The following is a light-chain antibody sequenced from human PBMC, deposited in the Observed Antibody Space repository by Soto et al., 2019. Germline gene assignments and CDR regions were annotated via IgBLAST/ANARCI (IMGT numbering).Light chain of an antibody. CDR2: GNS. CDR1: SSNIGAGYD. CDR3: QSYDSSGWKVV. Sequence: QSVLTQPPSVSGAPGQRVTISCTGSSSNIGAGYDVHWYQQRPGTAPKLLIYGNSNRPSGVPDRFSGSKSGTSASLAITWLQAADEADYYCQSYDSSGWKVVFGGGTKLTVL. J-gene: IGLJ2*01. V-gene: IGLV1-40*01.